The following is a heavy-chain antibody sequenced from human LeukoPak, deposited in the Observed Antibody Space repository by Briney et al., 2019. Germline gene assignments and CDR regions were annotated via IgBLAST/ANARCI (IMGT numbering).Heavy chain of an antibody. CDR1: GFTFSSYW. J-gene: IGHJ5*02. D-gene: IGHD4-17*01. CDR3: ARDVRSKSVNWFDP. V-gene: IGHV3-7*01. Sequence: GGSLRLSCAASGFTFSSYWMSWVRQAPGKGLEWVANIKQDGSEKYYVDSVKGRFTISRDNAKNSLYLQMNSLRGEDTAVYYCARDVRSKSVNWFDPWGQGTLVTVSS. CDR2: IKQDGSEK.